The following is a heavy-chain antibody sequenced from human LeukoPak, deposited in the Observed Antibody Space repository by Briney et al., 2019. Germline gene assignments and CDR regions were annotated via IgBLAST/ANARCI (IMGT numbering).Heavy chain of an antibody. Sequence: PSETLSLTCTVSGGSISSYYWSWLRQPAGKGLEWLGRIYTSGSTNYNPSLKSRVTMSVDTSKNQFSLKLSSVTAADTAVYYCARAPVCGGDCYFDYWGQGTLVTVSS. D-gene: IGHD2-21*01. CDR1: GGSISSYY. V-gene: IGHV4-4*07. CDR3: ARAPVCGGDCYFDY. J-gene: IGHJ4*02. CDR2: IYTSGST.